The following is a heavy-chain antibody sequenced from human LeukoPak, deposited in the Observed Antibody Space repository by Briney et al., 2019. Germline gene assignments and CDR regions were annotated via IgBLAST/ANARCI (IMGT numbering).Heavy chain of an antibody. CDR3: ARSGGVITVAPFDC. Sequence: GGSLRLSCAISGFSVSSKYMSWVRQPPGKGPEWVSVIYNDGSTYYADSVKGRFTISRDNSKNTLLLQMNSLRAEDTAIYYCARSGGVITVAPFDCWGQGSPVTVS. CDR1: GFSVSSKY. D-gene: IGHD4-23*01. CDR2: IYNDGST. J-gene: IGHJ4*02. V-gene: IGHV3-53*01.